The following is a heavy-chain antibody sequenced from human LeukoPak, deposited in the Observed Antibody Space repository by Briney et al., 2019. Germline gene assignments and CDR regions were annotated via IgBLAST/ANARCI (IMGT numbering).Heavy chain of an antibody. D-gene: IGHD5-24*01. CDR1: GYTLTELS. CDR3: TTDRMGTLEY. J-gene: IGHJ4*02. CDR2: FDREDGET. Sequence: ASVKVSCKVSGYTLTELSLHWVRQAPGKGLEWMGGFDREDGETMYAQKFQGRVTMTEDTSAVTAHMELSSLRSEDTAVYYCTTDRMGTLEYWGQGTLVTVSS. V-gene: IGHV1-24*01.